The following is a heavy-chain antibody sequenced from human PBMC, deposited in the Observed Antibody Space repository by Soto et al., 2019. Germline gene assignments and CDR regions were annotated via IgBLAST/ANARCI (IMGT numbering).Heavy chain of an antibody. D-gene: IGHD6-19*01. CDR1: GFTFNTYA. CDR2: ISYDGITQ. Sequence: QVQLVESGGGVVQPGRSLRLSCAASGFTFNTYATYWVRQAPGKGLDWVAVISYDGITQYYADSVKGRFTISRDNSKNTLYLLMTSLRPEDTAVYYCARGVAMRLRSNSSGSHDYFDYWGQGTLVTVSS. V-gene: IGHV3-30-3*01. CDR3: ARGVAMRLRSNSSGSHDYFDY. J-gene: IGHJ4*02.